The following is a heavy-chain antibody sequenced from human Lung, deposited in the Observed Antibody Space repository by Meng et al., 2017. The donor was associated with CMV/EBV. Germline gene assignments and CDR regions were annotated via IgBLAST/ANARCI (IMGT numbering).Heavy chain of an antibody. CDR3: TSLVIAILGGLWFDP. D-gene: IGHD2-21*01. V-gene: IGHV3-49*04. CDR1: GFTFGDYA. CDR2: IRSKAYGGTT. Sequence: GESXKISXTASGFTFGDYAMSWVRQAPGKGLEWVGFIRSKAYGGTTEYAASVKGRFTISRDDSKSIAYLQMNSLKTEDTAVYYCTSLVIAILGGLWFDPWGQGTLVTVSS. J-gene: IGHJ5*02.